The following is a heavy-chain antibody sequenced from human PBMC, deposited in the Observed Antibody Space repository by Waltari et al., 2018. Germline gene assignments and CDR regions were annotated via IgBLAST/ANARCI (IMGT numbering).Heavy chain of an antibody. D-gene: IGHD3-9*01. CDR3: ARDRGYDISPSPYYGMDV. V-gene: IGHV1-69*13. CDR1: GGTFSSYA. CDR2: LCPIFGTA. Sequence: QVQLVQSGAEVKKPGSSVKVSCKASGGTFSSYAISWVRQAPGQGLEWMGGLCPIFGTANYEQKFQGRVTITADESTSTADMELSSLRSEDTAVYYCARDRGYDISPSPYYGMDVWGQGTTVTVSS. J-gene: IGHJ6*02.